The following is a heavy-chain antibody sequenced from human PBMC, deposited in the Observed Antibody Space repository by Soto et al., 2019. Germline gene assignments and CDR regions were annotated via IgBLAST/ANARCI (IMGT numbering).Heavy chain of an antibody. V-gene: IGHV1-18*01. J-gene: IGHJ4*02. D-gene: IGHD4-17*01. CDR3: ATDYGDYFLFTLHY. CDR2: SSASNGNT. Sequence: QVQLVQSGAEVKKPGASVKVSCKTSGYTFTSYGISWVRQAPGHGLEWMGWSSASNGNTNYAQKLQGRVTMTTDSSTSTTSMALRSLRSDDTAVYYCATDYGDYFLFTLHYWGQGTLVTVSS. CDR1: GYTFTSYG.